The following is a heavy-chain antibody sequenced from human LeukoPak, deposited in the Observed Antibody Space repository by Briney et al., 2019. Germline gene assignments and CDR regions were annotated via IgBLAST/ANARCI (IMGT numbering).Heavy chain of an antibody. Sequence: GGSLRLSCAASGFTFSSYSMNWVRQAPGKGLEWVSSISSSSSYIYYADSVKGRFTISRDNAKNSLYLQMNSLRAEDTAVYYCARDVVGATLINYGMDVWGQGTTVTVSS. V-gene: IGHV3-21*01. J-gene: IGHJ6*02. D-gene: IGHD1-26*01. CDR3: ARDVVGATLINYGMDV. CDR2: ISSSSSYI. CDR1: GFTFSSYS.